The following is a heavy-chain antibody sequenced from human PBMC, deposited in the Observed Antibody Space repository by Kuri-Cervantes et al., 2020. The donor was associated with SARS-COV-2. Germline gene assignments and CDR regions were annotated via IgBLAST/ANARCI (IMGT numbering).Heavy chain of an antibody. D-gene: IGHD1-1*01. CDR2: ISSSSSYI. V-gene: IGHV3-21*06. CDR3: ARDRNWNWFDP. Sequence: GGSLRLSCAASGFTVSSNEMNWVRQAPGKGLEWVSSISSSSSYIYYADSVKGRFTISRDNAKNSLYLQMNSLRAEDTAVYYCARDRNWNWFDPWGQGTLVTVSS. J-gene: IGHJ5*02. CDR1: GFTVSSNE.